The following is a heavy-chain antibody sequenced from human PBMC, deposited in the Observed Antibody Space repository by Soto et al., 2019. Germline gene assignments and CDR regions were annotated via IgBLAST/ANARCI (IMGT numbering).Heavy chain of an antibody. Sequence: EVQLVESGGGLVQPGGSLRLSCAASGFTFSDFHMNWVRQAPGKGLEWVGRPRAKSNGYTTEYAASVKGRFTVSRDDSKNTLFLQMNSLNIGDAAVYYCVGESFYRLDYWGQGSLVTVSS. V-gene: IGHV3-72*01. D-gene: IGHD3-16*01. CDR2: PRAKSNGYTT. CDR1: GFTFSDFH. CDR3: VGESFYRLDY. J-gene: IGHJ4*02.